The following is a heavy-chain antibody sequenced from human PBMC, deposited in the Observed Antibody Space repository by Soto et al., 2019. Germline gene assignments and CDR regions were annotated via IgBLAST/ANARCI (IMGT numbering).Heavy chain of an antibody. V-gene: IGHV4-59*08. CDR1: GGSISSYY. J-gene: IGHJ5*02. D-gene: IGHD3-3*01. Sequence: SETLSLTCTVSGGSISSYYWSWIRQPPGKGLEWIWYIYYSGSTNYNPSLKSRVTISVDTSKNQFSLMLSSVTAADTAVYYCARHVRDYDFWSGYYTFGWFDPWGQGTLVTVSS. CDR3: ARHVRDYDFWSGYYTFGWFDP. CDR2: IYYSGST.